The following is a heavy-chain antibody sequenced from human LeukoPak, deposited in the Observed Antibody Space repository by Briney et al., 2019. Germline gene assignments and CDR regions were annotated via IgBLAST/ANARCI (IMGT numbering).Heavy chain of an antibody. CDR1: GFPFSGFG. Sequence: GGSLRLSCAASGFPFSGFGMHWVRQAPGKGLEWVAVISYDGSNKYYADSVKGRFTISRDNSKNTLYLQMNSLRAEDTAVYYCAREHYYDSSGYLGYWGQGTLVTVSS. J-gene: IGHJ4*02. D-gene: IGHD3-22*01. CDR2: ISYDGSNK. CDR3: AREHYYDSSGYLGY. V-gene: IGHV3-30*19.